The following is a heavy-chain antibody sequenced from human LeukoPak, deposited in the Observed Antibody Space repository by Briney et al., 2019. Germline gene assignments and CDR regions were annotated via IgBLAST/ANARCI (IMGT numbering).Heavy chain of an antibody. J-gene: IGHJ2*01. V-gene: IGHV3-23*01. CDR2: ISVSGGST. CDR3: AKHYIPVAGNWYFDL. D-gene: IGHD6-19*01. CDR1: GFTFSSYA. Sequence: GGSLRLSCAASGFTFSSYAMSWVRQAPGRGLEWVSSISVSGGSTFYADSVTGRFTISRDNSKNTLYLQMTSLRAEDTAVYYCAKHYIPVAGNWYFDLWGRGTLVTVSS.